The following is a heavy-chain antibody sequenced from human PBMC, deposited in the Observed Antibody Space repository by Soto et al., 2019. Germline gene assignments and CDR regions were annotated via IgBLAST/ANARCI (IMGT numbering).Heavy chain of an antibody. CDR2: IIPIFGTA. D-gene: IGHD6-19*01. CDR3: ARGVNSGWGFSGFRTGMDV. Sequence: ASVKVSCKASGGTFSSYAISWVRQAPGQGLGWMGGIIPIFGTANYAQKFQGRVTITADESTSTAYMELSSLRSEDTAVYYCARGVNSGWGFSGFRTGMDVWGQGTTVTVSS. CDR1: GGTFSSYA. J-gene: IGHJ6*02. V-gene: IGHV1-69*13.